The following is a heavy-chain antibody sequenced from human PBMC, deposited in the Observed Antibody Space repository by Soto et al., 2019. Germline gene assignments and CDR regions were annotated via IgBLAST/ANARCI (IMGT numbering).Heavy chain of an antibody. CDR3: ARGGIGQWLVTHYGMDV. Sequence: ASVKVSCKASGYTFTGYYMHWVRQAPGQGLEWMGWINPNSGGTNYAQKFQGRVTMTRDTSISTAYMELSRLRSDGTAVYYCARGGIGQWLVTHYGMDVWGQGTTVTVSS. CDR2: INPNSGGT. CDR1: GYTFTGYY. D-gene: IGHD6-19*01. J-gene: IGHJ6*02. V-gene: IGHV1-2*02.